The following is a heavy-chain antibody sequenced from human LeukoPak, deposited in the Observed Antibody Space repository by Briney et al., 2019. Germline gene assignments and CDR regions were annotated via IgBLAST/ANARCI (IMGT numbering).Heavy chain of an antibody. V-gene: IGHV3-64*01. D-gene: IGHD4-17*01. CDR1: GFTFSSYA. CDR3: AVTTFGY. CDR2: ISSNGGST. Sequence: GGSLRLSCAASGFTFSSYAMRWVRQAPGKGLEYVSAISSNGGSTYYANSVKGRFTISRDNSKNTLYLQMGSLRAEDMAVYYCAVTTFGYWGQGTLVTVSS. J-gene: IGHJ4*02.